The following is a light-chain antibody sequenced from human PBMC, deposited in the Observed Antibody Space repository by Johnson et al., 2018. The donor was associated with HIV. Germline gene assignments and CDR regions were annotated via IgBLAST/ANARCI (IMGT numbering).Light chain of an antibody. CDR1: SSDIGNNY. Sequence: QSVLTQPPSVSAAPGQKVIISCSGGSSDIGNNYVSWYQQLPGTAPKLLIYENNKRPSGIPDRFSGSKSGTSATLGITGLQTGDEADYYCGTWDSSLMSGVFGTGTKVTVL. CDR3: GTWDSSLMSGV. V-gene: IGLV1-51*01. CDR2: ENN. J-gene: IGLJ1*01.